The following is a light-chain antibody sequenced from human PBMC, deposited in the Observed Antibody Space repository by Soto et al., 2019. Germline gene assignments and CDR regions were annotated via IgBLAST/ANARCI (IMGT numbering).Light chain of an antibody. CDR2: GVN. V-gene: IGLV2-14*03. CDR3: CSYTTNTTYV. J-gene: IGLJ1*01. CDR1: VSDVGGYDS. Sequence: QSALTQPASVSGSPGQSITISCTGTVSDVGGYDSVSWYQQHPGRAPKLIIYGVNNRPSGVSNRFSASKSADTASLTISGLQAEDEANYYCCSYTTNTTYVFGTGTKVTVL.